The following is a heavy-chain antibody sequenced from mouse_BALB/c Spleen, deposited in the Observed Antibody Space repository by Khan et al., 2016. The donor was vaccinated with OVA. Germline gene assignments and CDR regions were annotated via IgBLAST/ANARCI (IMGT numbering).Heavy chain of an antibody. CDR3: ARGEFGY. Sequence: VQLQQSGPELMKPGASVNISCKASGYSFTSYYIHWVKQSHGKSLEWIGYIDPFNGGTDYNQKFKGKATWTVDKSSSTAYMHLSSLTSEDSAVYYCARGEFGYWGQGTLVTVSA. CDR2: IDPFNGGT. J-gene: IGHJ3*01. CDR1: GYSFTSYY. V-gene: IGHV1S135*01.